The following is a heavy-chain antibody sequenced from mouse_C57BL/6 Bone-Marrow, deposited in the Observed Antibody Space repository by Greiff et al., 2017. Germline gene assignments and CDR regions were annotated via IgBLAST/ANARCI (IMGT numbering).Heavy chain of an antibody. J-gene: IGHJ4*01. CDR1: GYTFTSYG. Sequence: VQRVESGAELARPGASVKLSCKASGYTFTSYGISWVKQRTGQGLEWIGEIYPRSGNTYYNEKFKGKATLTADKSSSTAYMELRSLTSEDSAVYFCARGNWPGAMDYWGQGTSVTVSS. CDR2: IYPRSGNT. CDR3: ARGNWPGAMDY. V-gene: IGHV1-81*01. D-gene: IGHD4-1*02.